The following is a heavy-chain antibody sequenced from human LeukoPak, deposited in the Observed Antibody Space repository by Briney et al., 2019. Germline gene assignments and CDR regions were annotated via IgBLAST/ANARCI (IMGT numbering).Heavy chain of an antibody. CDR1: GGSFSGYY. D-gene: IGHD3-22*01. CDR2: INHSGST. J-gene: IGHJ4*02. CDR3: ARAPAGGSSGYDY. V-gene: IGHV4-34*01. Sequence: SETLSLTCAVYGGSFSGYYWSWIRQPPGKGLEWIGEINHSGSTNYNPSLKSRVTISVDTSKNQFSLKLSSVTAADTAVYYRARAPAGGSSGYDYWGQGTLVTVSS.